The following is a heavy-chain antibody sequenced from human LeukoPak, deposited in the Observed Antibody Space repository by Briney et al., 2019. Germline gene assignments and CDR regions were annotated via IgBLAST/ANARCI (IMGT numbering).Heavy chain of an antibody. Sequence: AGGSLRLSCAASGFTFSSYEMNWVRQAPGKGLEWVSYISSSGSTIYYADSVKGRFTISRDNAKNSLYLQMNSLRAEYTAVYYCAILPVEMATMFDYWGQGTLVTVSS. CDR1: GFTFSSYE. V-gene: IGHV3-48*03. D-gene: IGHD5-24*01. CDR2: ISSSGSTI. CDR3: AILPVEMATMFDY. J-gene: IGHJ4*02.